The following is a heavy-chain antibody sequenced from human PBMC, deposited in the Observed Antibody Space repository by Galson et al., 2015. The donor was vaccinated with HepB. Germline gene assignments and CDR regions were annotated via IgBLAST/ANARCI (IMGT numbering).Heavy chain of an antibody. CDR3: ASPLAATGIGWVDY. Sequence: SLRLSCAASGLTFSTYDMSWVRQAPGKGLEWASAMSGSGGSKYFADSVKGRFTISKDNSKNTLYLHMNTLRAEDTAVYYCASPLAATGIGWVDYWGQGTLVTVSS. V-gene: IGHV3-23*01. D-gene: IGHD6-13*01. CDR2: MSGSGGSK. CDR1: GLTFSTYD. J-gene: IGHJ4*02.